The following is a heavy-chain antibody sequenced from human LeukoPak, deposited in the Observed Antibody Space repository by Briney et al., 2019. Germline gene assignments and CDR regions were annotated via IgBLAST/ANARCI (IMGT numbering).Heavy chain of an antibody. CDR1: GFTFSSYA. Sequence: GGSLRLSCAASGFTFSSYAMSWVRQVPGKGLEWVSTVSSTGGNTYYADSVKGRFSISRDNSMNTLDLQMNSLRAEDTAVYYCAKRKQPLNYGGQGILVTVS. J-gene: IGHJ4*02. CDR2: VSSTGGNT. V-gene: IGHV3-23*01. D-gene: IGHD1/OR15-1a*01. CDR3: AKRKQPLNY.